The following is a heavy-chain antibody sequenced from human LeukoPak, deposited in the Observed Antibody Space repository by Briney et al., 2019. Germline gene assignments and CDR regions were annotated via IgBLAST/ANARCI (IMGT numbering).Heavy chain of an antibody. CDR1: GGTFSSYA. Sequence: ASVKVSCKASGGTFSSYAISWVRQAPGQGLEWMGGIIPIFGTANYAQKSQGRVTITTDESTSTAYMELSSLRSEDTAVYYCATLVTTVTTGGSWGQGTLVTVSS. D-gene: IGHD4-17*01. CDR3: ATLVTTVTTGGS. J-gene: IGHJ4*02. CDR2: IIPIFGTA. V-gene: IGHV1-69*05.